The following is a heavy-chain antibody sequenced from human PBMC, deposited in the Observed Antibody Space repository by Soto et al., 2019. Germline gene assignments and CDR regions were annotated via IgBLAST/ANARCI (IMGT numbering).Heavy chain of an antibody. CDR3: ARGLAAEGA. D-gene: IGHD6-13*01. Sequence: QVQLVQSGAEVKKPGASVKVSCTASGYTFTHYAIHWVRHAPGQRLEWMGFINAGSGNTKYSQTFQGRLTFTKDTSASTAYMDLSSLRSEDTAIYSCARGLAAEGAWGQGTLVSVSS. CDR2: INAGSGNT. J-gene: IGHJ5*02. CDR1: GYTFTHYA. V-gene: IGHV1-3*01.